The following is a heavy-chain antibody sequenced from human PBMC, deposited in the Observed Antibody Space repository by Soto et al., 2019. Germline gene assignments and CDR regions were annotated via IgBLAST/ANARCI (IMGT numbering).Heavy chain of an antibody. CDR3: ARVGVAARPNYYYYMDV. V-gene: IGHV4-59*01. CDR1: GGSISSYY. J-gene: IGHJ6*03. Sequence: SETLSLTCTVSGGSISSYYWSWFRQPPGKGLEWIGYIHYSGSTNYNPSLKSRVTISVDTSKNQFSLKLSSVTAADTAVYYCARVGVAARPNYYYYMDVWGKGTTVTVSS. D-gene: IGHD6-6*01. CDR2: IHYSGST.